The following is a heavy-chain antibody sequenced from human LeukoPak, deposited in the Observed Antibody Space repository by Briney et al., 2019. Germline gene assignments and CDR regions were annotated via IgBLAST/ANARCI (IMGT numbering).Heavy chain of an antibody. Sequence: TGGSLRLSCAVSGFTFSRYAMSWVRQAPGKGLEWVSAISGSGGSTYYADAGKGRFTISRDNSKNTLYLQMNSLRAEDTAVYYCAKDQHGGAENNWGQGTLVTVSS. CDR2: ISGSGGST. D-gene: IGHD6-13*01. CDR1: GFTFSRYA. V-gene: IGHV3-23*01. J-gene: IGHJ4*02. CDR3: AKDQHGGAENN.